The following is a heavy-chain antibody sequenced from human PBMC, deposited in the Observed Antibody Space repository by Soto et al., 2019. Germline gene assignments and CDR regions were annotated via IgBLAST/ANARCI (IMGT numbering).Heavy chain of an antibody. V-gene: IGHV3-23*01. CDR2: IGGSSGTT. CDR1: ELTFSNFA. CDR3: AKFKGFNWNYVFDY. D-gene: IGHD1-7*01. J-gene: IGHJ4*02. Sequence: GGSLTLSCEVSELTFSNFAMSWVRQAPGKGLEWASAIGGSSGTTFHADSVKGRFTIAKDSAKNMLYLQNNSLRAEDTAVYYCAKFKGFNWNYVFDYWGQGGPVTVSS.